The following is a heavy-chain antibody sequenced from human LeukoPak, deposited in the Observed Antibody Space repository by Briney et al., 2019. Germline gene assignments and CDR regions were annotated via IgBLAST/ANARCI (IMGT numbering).Heavy chain of an antibody. CDR1: GDSISHYY. J-gene: IGHJ5*02. D-gene: IGHD2/OR15-2a*01. V-gene: IGHV4-59*01. CDR3: ARGESTTEPFDP. CDR2: ISSSGGT. Sequence: PSEALSLTCTVSGDSISHYYWSWIRQPPGKELEWIGYISSSGGTYYNPSLKSRVAMSVDTSKKQFSLNLNSVTAADTAVYYCARGESTTEPFDPWGQGTLVTVSS.